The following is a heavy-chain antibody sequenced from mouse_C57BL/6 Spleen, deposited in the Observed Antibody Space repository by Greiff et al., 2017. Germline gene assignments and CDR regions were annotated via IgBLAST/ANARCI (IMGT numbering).Heavy chain of an antibody. CDR2: IDPNSGGT. Sequence: VQLQQSGAELVKPGASVKLSCKASGYTFTSYWMHWVKQRPGRGLEWIGRIDPNSGGTKYNEKFKSKATLTVDKPSSTAYMQLSSLTSEDSAVYYCARGYGYDEGGNYYAMDYWGQGTSVTVSS. CDR3: ARGYGYDEGGNYYAMDY. V-gene: IGHV1-72*01. CDR1: GYTFTSYW. D-gene: IGHD2-2*01. J-gene: IGHJ4*01.